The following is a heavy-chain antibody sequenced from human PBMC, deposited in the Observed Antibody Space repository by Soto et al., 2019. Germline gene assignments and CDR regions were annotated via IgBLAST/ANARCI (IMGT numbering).Heavy chain of an antibody. CDR3: ARGGSSSWYVSY. D-gene: IGHD6-13*01. Sequence: QVQLVESGGGVVQPGRSLRLSCAASGFTFSSYGMHWVSQAPGKGLEWVAVIWYEGSNKYYADSVKGRFTISRDKSKNTLYLQMNSLRAEDTAVYYCARGGSSSWYVSYWGQGTLVTVSS. CDR1: GFTFSSYG. V-gene: IGHV3-33*01. J-gene: IGHJ4*02. CDR2: IWYEGSNK.